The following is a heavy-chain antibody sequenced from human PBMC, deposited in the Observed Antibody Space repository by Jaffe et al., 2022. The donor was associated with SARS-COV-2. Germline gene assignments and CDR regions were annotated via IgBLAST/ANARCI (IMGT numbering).Heavy chain of an antibody. D-gene: IGHD1-26*01. V-gene: IGHV3-21*01. CDR1: GFTFSSYS. Sequence: EVQLVESGGGLVKPGGSLRLSCAASGFTFSSYSMNWVRQAPGKGLEWVSSISSSSSYIYYADSVKGRFTISRDNAKNSLYLQMNSLRAEDTAVYYCARDEERGLWELLDYWGQGTLVTVSS. CDR3: ARDEERGLWELLDY. J-gene: IGHJ4*02. CDR2: ISSSSSYI.